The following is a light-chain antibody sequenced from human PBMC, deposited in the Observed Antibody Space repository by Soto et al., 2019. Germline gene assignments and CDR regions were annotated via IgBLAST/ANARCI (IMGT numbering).Light chain of an antibody. CDR3: QQYYSAPFT. V-gene: IGKV4-1*01. CDR1: QSVLYSTNNKNY. Sequence: DIVMTQSPDSLAGSLGGRATINCKSSQSVLYSTNNKNYLAWYQQKPGQPPKLLISWATTREAGVPDRFSGSGSGTDFTLTISSLQAEDVAVYYCQQYYSAPFTFGQGTKLEIK. CDR2: WAT. J-gene: IGKJ2*01.